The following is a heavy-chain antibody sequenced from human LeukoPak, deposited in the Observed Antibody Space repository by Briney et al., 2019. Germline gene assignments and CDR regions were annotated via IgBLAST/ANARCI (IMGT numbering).Heavy chain of an antibody. V-gene: IGHV1-8*01. Sequence: ASVKVSCKASGYTFTSYDINWVRQASGQGLEWMGWMNPNSGNTGYAQKFQGRVTMTTDTSTSTAYMELRSLRSDDTAVYYCARPYGGNFGAFDYWGQGTLVTVSS. CDR2: MNPNSGNT. J-gene: IGHJ4*02. CDR3: ARPYGGNFGAFDY. D-gene: IGHD4-23*01. CDR1: GYTFTSYD.